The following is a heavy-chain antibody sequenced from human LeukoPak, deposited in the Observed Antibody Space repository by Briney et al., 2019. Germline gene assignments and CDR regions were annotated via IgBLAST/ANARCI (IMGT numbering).Heavy chain of an antibody. V-gene: IGHV4-4*07. CDR1: GDSITRNY. Sequence: SETLSLTCTVSGDSITRNYWSWIRQPAGKGLEWIGRIYNSGNTNYSPSLESRVTMSTDTSKNQFSLKLTSVTAADTAVYYCARGSFDSSGYYVFDYWGQGTLVTVSS. CDR3: ARGSFDSSGYYVFDY. CDR2: IYNSGNT. D-gene: IGHD3-22*01. J-gene: IGHJ4*02.